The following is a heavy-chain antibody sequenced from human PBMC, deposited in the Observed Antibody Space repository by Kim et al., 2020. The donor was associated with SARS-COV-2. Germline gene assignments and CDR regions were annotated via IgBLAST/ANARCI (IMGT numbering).Heavy chain of an antibody. D-gene: IGHD2-15*01. CDR3: ARDRRYCSGGSCYPWFDP. V-gene: IGHV4-31*02. Sequence: RSRVTISVDTSKNQFSLKLSSVTAADTAVYYCARDRRYCSGGSCYPWFDPWGQGTLVTVSS. J-gene: IGHJ5*02.